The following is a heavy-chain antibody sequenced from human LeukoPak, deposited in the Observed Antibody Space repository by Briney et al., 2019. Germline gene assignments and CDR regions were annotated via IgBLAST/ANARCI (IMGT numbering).Heavy chain of an antibody. CDR2: ISRSSSII. CDR1: GFTFSSYD. V-gene: IGHV3-48*01. D-gene: IGHD4-17*01. CDR3: ARNFMTTVTTQNWFDP. J-gene: IGHJ5*02. Sequence: PGGSLRLSCAASGFTFSSYDMNWVRQAPGKGLEWVSYISRSSSIIYYADTAKGRFTISRGNAKNSLYLQMNSLRGEDTAVYYCARNFMTTVTTQNWFDPWGQGTLVTVSS.